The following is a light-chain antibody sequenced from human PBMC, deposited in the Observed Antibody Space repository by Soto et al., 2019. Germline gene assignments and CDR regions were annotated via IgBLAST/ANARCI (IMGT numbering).Light chain of an antibody. CDR1: NSDVGGYDR. CDR3: NSYTTINTWV. V-gene: IGLV2-14*01. CDR2: EVN. Sequence: QSALTQPASVSGSPGQSITISCTGTNSDVGGYDRVSWYQQLPGKAPKLMIFEVNNRPSGVSNRFSGSKSGNTASLTISGLQAEDEADYYCNSYTTINTWVFGGGTKLTVL. J-gene: IGLJ3*02.